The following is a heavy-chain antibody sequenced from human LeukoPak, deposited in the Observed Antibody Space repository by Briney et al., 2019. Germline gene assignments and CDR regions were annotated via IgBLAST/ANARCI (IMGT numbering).Heavy chain of an antibody. V-gene: IGHV1-3*03. D-gene: IGHD5-12*01. Sequence: ASVKVSCKASGYTFTSYAMHWVRQAPGQRLEWMGWINAGNGNTKYSQEFQGRVTITRDTSASTAYMELSSLRSEDMAVYYCAGGLRLEYLYDYWGQGTLVTVSS. CDR1: GYTFTSYA. CDR3: AGGLRLEYLYDY. J-gene: IGHJ4*02. CDR2: INAGNGNT.